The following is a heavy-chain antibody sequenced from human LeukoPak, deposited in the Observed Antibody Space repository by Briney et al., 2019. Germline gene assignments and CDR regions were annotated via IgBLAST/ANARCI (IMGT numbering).Heavy chain of an antibody. D-gene: IGHD3-22*01. CDR3: ARARTNYYYDSSGYTTRGGFFDS. J-gene: IGHJ4*02. V-gene: IGHV4-39*07. CDR1: GGSISSSSYY. CDR2: IYYSEIT. Sequence: SETLSLTCTVSGGSISSSSYYWGWIRQPPGKGLEWIGGIYYSEITYYNPSLKSRVTISVDTSKNQFSLKLSSVTAADTAVYYCARARTNYYYDSSGYTTRGGFFDSWGLGTLVTVSS.